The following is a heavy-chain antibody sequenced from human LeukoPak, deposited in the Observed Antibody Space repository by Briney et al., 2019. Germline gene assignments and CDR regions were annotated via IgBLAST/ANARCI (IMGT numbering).Heavy chain of an antibody. CDR2: IYYSGST. D-gene: IGHD2-21*02. Sequence: NSSETLSLTCTVSGGSISSSSYYWGRIRHPPGKGLEWIGSIYYSGSTYYNPSPTSRVTISVDTSKNHFSLKLGSVTAAGTAVYYCARLRGGDYSSYIWFDPWGQGTLVTVSS. CDR1: GGSISSSSYY. V-gene: IGHV4-39*07. J-gene: IGHJ5*02. CDR3: ARLRGGDYSSYIWFDP.